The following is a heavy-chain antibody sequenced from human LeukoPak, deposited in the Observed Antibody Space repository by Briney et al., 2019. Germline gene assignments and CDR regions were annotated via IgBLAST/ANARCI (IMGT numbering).Heavy chain of an antibody. CDR2: IYYSGIT. CDR3: AKNHGDHNFDC. Sequence: SETLSLTCSVSGGSISRSSYYWGWIRQPPGKGLEWIGYIYYSGITYYNPSLKSRVTISVDTSKNQFSLKLNSVTAADTAVYYCAKNHGDHNFDCWGQGTLVTVSS. CDR1: GGSISRSSYY. D-gene: IGHD4-17*01. J-gene: IGHJ4*02. V-gene: IGHV4-39*01.